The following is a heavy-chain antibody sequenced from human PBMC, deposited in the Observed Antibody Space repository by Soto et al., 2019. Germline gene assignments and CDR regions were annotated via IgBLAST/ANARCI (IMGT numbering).Heavy chain of an antibody. CDR3: TTYETGYCSSTSCSHFDY. CDR2: IKSKTDGGTT. Sequence: GGSLRLSCAASGFTFSNAWMSWVRQAPGKGLEWVGRIKSKTDGGTTDYAAPVKGRFTISRDDSKNTLYLQMNSLKTEDTAVYYCTTYETGYCSSTSCSHFDYWGQGTLVTVSS. V-gene: IGHV3-15*01. D-gene: IGHD2-2*01. J-gene: IGHJ4*02. CDR1: GFTFSNAW.